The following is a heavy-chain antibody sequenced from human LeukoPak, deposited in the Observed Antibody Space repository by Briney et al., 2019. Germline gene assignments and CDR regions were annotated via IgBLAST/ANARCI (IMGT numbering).Heavy chain of an antibody. D-gene: IGHD6-6*01. J-gene: IGHJ4*02. CDR3: ARALYTSSSLDY. V-gene: IGHV4-30-4*08. Sequence: TFDDYAMHWVRQPPGKGLEWIGYIYYSGSTYYNPSLKSRVTISVDTSKNQFSLKLSSVTAADTAVYYCARALYTSSSLDYWGQGTLVTVSS. CDR2: IYYSGST. CDR1: TFDDYA.